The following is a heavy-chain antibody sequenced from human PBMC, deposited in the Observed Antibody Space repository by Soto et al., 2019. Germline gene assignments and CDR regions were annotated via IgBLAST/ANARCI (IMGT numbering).Heavy chain of an antibody. CDR2: IIPIFGVG. CDR3: ASETGEQRSYFDD. Sequence: QVQLVQSGAEVKKPGSSVKVSCKASGGTFSNYAFSWVRQAPGQGLEWMGGIIPIFGVGNYAQKFQDRVTIIAAEATNTVFIEPSRRSSVDTAVQYCASETGEQRSYFDDWGQGTLVTVCS. CDR1: GGTFSNYA. D-gene: IGHD2-8*02. J-gene: IGHJ4*02. V-gene: IGHV1-69*12.